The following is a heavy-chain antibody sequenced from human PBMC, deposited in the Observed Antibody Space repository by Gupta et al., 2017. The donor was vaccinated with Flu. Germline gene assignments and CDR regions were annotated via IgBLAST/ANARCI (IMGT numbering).Heavy chain of an antibody. V-gene: IGHV3-33*01. J-gene: IGHJ6*02. CDR2: IWYDGSNK. Sequence: QVQLVESGGGVVQPGRSLRLSCAASGFTFSSYGMHWVRQAPGKGLEWVAVIWYDGSNKYYADSVKGRFTISRDNSKNTLYLQMNSLRAEDTAVYYCARDRPASTYYYYYGMDVWGQGTTVTVSS. CDR1: GFTFSSYG. CDR3: ARDRPASTYYYYYGMDV. D-gene: IGHD6-6*01.